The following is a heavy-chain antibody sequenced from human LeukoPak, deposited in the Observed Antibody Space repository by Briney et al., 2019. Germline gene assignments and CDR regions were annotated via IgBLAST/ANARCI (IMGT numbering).Heavy chain of an antibody. CDR2: IYYSGST. D-gene: IGHD3-22*01. CDR1: GGSISSGGYY. J-gene: IGHJ5*02. CDR3: ARANYYDSSGYSWFDP. V-gene: IGHV4-31*11. Sequence: SETLSLTCAVSGGSISSGGYYWSWIRQHPGKGLEWIGYIYYSGSTYYNPSLKSRVTISVDTSKNQFSLKLSSVTAADTAVYYCARANYYDSSGYSWFDPWGQGTLVTVSS.